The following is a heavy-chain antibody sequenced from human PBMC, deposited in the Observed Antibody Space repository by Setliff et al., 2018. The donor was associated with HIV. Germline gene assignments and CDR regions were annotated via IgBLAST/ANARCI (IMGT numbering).Heavy chain of an antibody. CDR2: IYYSGSA. CDR3: VRGPQWLVQKGRVYYFDY. D-gene: IGHD6-19*01. J-gene: IGHJ4*01. V-gene: IGHV4-30-4*08. CDR1: GGSISSGDYF. Sequence: SETLSLTCTVSGGSISSGDYFLSWIRQAPGKGLEWIECIYYSGSAFYNPSLQSRVTISVDTSKNQVSLKLNSMTAADTAVYFCVRGPQWLVQKGRVYYFDYWGFGDSPGHRLL.